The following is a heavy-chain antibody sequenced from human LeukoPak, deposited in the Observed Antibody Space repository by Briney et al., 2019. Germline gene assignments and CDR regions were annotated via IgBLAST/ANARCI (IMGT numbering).Heavy chain of an antibody. CDR3: ARDTATALTRFKFDY. D-gene: IGHD3-10*02. V-gene: IGHV4-34*01. J-gene: IGHJ4*02. CDR2: INHSGST. Sequence: SETLSLTCAVYGGSISGYYWSWIRQPPGKGLEWIGEINHSGSTNYNPSLKSRVTISVDTSKNQFSLKLSSVTAADTAVYYCARDTATALTRFKFDYWGKGTLVTVSS. CDR1: GGSISGYY.